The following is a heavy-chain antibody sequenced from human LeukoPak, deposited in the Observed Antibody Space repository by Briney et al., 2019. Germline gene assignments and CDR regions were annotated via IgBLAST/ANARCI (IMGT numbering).Heavy chain of an antibody. CDR3: ARDYHIVATTYDAFDI. D-gene: IGHD5-12*01. CDR1: GFTFSSYW. V-gene: IGHV3-7*01. Sequence: GGSLRLSCAASGFTFSSYWMSWVRQAPGKGLEWVANIRQDGSVQNYVDSVKGRFTISRDNPKNSVYLQMSSLRAEDTAVYYCARDYHIVATTYDAFDIWGQGTMVTVSS. CDR2: IRQDGSVQ. J-gene: IGHJ3*02.